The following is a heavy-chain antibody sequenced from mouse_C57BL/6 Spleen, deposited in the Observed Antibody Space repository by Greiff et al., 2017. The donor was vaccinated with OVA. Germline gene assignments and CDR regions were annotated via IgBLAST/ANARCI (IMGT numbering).Heavy chain of an antibody. CDR3: ARYSGSPLGYFDV. J-gene: IGHJ1*03. V-gene: IGHV1-81*01. CDR2: IYPRSGNT. D-gene: IGHD1-3*01. CDR1: GYTFTSYG. Sequence: QVQLQESGAELARPGASVKLSCKASGYTFTSYGISWVKQRTGQGLEWIGEIYPRSGNTYYNEKFKGKATLTADKSSSTAYMELRSLTSEDSAVYFCARYSGSPLGYFDVWGTGTTVTVSS.